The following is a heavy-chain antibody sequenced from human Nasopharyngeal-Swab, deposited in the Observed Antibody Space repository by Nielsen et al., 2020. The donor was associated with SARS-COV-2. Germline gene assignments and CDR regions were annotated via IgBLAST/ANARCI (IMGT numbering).Heavy chain of an antibody. CDR3: ARDIGGGRYGSDY. D-gene: IGHD3-16*01. Sequence: GESLKISCAASGFVFSIYGMNWVRQAPGKGLEWVSSISSRSSNIYYADSVKGRLTISRDNAKNSLYLQMNSLRAEDTAVYYCARDIGGGRYGSDYWGQGTLVTVSS. CDR1: GFVFSIYG. CDR2: ISSRSSNI. J-gene: IGHJ4*02. V-gene: IGHV3-21*01.